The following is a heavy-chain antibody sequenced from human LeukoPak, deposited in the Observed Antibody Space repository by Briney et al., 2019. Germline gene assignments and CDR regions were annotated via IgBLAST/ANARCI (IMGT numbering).Heavy chain of an antibody. V-gene: IGHV1-2*02. CDR2: INPNSGGT. D-gene: IGHD3-22*01. CDR1: GYTFTGCY. J-gene: IGHJ3*02. Sequence: ASVKVSCKASGYTFTGCYMHWVRQAPGQGLEWMGWINPNSGGTNYAQKFQGRVTMTRDTSISTAYMELSRLRSDDTAVYYCARGGLNYYDSSGYYSNDAFDIWGQGTMVTVSS. CDR3: ARGGLNYYDSSGYYSNDAFDI.